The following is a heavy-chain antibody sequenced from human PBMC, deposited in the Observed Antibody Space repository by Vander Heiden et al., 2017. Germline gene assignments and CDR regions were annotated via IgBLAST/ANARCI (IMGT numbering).Heavy chain of an antibody. V-gene: IGHV4-4*07. CDR3: VGNYYDSRGYYCIDS. Sequence: QVQLQESGPGLVRHSETLSLPCAVSGGSMGTYYWTWRRQPAGKALEWLGRIYTGGSTNYNPALKSRVTMSVATSKNQCSLKLTSVTAADTAVYYCVGNYYDSRGYYCIDSWGQGTLVTVS. D-gene: IGHD3-22*01. CDR1: GGSMGTYY. J-gene: IGHJ4*02. CDR2: IYTGGST.